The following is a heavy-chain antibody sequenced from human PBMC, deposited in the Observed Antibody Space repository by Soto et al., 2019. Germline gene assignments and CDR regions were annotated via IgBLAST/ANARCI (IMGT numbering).Heavy chain of an antibody. J-gene: IGHJ3*02. CDR2: ISGSGGST. CDR1: GFTFSSYA. V-gene: IGHV3-23*01. D-gene: IGHD3-3*01. Sequence: GGSLRLSCAASGFTFSSYAMSWVRQGPGKGLEWVSAISGSGGSTYYADSVKGRFTISRDNSKNTLYLQMNSLRAEDTAVYYCAKDVGHTYYVLEWLFGGAFDIWGQGTMVTVSS. CDR3: AKDVGHTYYVLEWLFGGAFDI.